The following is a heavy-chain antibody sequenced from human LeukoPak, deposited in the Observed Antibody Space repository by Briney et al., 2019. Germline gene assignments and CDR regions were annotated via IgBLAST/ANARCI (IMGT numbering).Heavy chain of an antibody. CDR3: ARSNRRGLINGFGYYFNY. J-gene: IGHJ4*02. CDR2: ISSSSSTI. V-gene: IGHV3-48*04. D-gene: IGHD3-10*01. Sequence: GGSLRLSCAASGFTFSSYSMSWVRQAPGKGLEWVSYISSSSSTIYYADSVKGRFTISRDNGKNSLYVQMNNLRAEDTAVYYCARSNRRGLINGFGYYFNYWGQGTLVTVSS. CDR1: GFTFSSYS.